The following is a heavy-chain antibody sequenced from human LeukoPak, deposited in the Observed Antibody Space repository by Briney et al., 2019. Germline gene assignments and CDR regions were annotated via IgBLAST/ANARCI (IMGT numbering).Heavy chain of an antibody. Sequence: SETLSLTCTVSGDYISTYYWSWVRQPPGKGLEWIGRIYTSGSTNYNPSLKSRVTMSVDTSKNQFSLKLSSVTAADTAVYYCARDSGRPYCSSTSCPVYYYYYYMDVWGKGTTVTVSS. J-gene: IGHJ6*03. CDR2: IYTSGST. V-gene: IGHV4-4*07. D-gene: IGHD2-2*01. CDR1: GDYISTYY. CDR3: ARDSGRPYCSSTSCPVYYYYYYMDV.